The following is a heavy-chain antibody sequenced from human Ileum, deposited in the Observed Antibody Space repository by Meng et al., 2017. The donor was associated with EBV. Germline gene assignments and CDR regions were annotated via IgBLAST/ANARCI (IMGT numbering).Heavy chain of an antibody. V-gene: IGHV3-74*01. Sequence: LVYAGGAFVQPGGSLRLSCAASGFTFSTFWMHWVRQAPGKGLVWVSRISPDGSRTNYADSVKGRFTISRDNAKNMVYLQMSSLRAEDTAVYHCFLVSTVTQPDFWGPGTLVTVSS. D-gene: IGHD5/OR15-5a*01. CDR3: FLVSTVTQPDF. J-gene: IGHJ4*02. CDR1: GFTFSTFW. CDR2: ISPDGSRT.